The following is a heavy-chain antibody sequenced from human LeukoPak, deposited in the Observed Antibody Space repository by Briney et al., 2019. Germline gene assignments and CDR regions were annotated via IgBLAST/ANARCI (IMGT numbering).Heavy chain of an antibody. CDR3: ARDRQLNDAFDI. CDR1: GYTFSGYY. CDR2: INPNSGGT. J-gene: IGHJ3*02. Sequence: ASVSLSCKASGYTFSGYYMHWVRQAPGQGLEWMGWINPNSGGTNYAQKFQRRVTMTRDTSISTAYMELSRLRSDDTAVYYCARDRQLNDAFDIWGQGTMVTVSS. D-gene: IGHD6-6*01. V-gene: IGHV1-2*02.